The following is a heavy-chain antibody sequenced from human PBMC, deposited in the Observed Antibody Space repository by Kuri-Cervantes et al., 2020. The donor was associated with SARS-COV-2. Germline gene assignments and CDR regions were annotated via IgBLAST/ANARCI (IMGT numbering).Heavy chain of an antibody. J-gene: IGHJ4*02. CDR1: GFTVSNAW. Sequence: GESLKISCAASGFTVSNAWMSWVRQAPGKGLEWVGRIKSKTDGGTTDYAAPVKGRFTISRDDSKNTLYLQMNSLKTEETAVYYCTTEGRGLLRGNYFDYWGQGTLVTVSS. D-gene: IGHD3-22*01. CDR3: TTEGRGLLRGNYFDY. V-gene: IGHV3-15*01. CDR2: IKSKTDGGTT.